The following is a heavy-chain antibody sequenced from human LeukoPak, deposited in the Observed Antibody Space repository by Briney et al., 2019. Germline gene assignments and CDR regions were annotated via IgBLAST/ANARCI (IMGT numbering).Heavy chain of an antibody. D-gene: IGHD6-13*01. CDR1: GGSITPYY. V-gene: IGHV4-34*01. CDR2: INHSGST. J-gene: IGHJ4*02. CDR3: ARVEGIAAAAPGY. Sequence: SETLSLTCTVSGGSITPYYWSWIRQPPGKGLEWIGEINHSGSTNYNPPLKSRVTISVDTSKNQFSLKLSSVTAADTAVYYCARVEGIAAAAPGYWGQGTLVTVSS.